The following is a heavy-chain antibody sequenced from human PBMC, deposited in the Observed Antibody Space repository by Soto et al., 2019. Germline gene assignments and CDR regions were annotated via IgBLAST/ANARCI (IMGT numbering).Heavy chain of an antibody. CDR1: GGSISSYY. V-gene: IGHV4-59*08. D-gene: IGHD3-22*01. Sequence: PSETLSLTCTVSGGSISSYYWSWIRQPPGKGLEWIGYIYYSGSTNYNPSLKSRVTISVDTSKNQFSLKLSSVTAADTAVYYCATMRAVEDVSGNYYLGWSDYWGEGIRVTVSS. J-gene: IGHJ4*02. CDR2: IYYSGST. CDR3: ATMRAVEDVSGNYYLGWSDY.